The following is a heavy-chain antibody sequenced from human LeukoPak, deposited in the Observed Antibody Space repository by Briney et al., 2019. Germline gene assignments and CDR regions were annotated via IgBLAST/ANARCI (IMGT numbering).Heavy chain of an antibody. CDR3: ARGRGIAVAGNSSFDY. J-gene: IGHJ4*02. Sequence: SETLSLTCAAYGGSFSGYYWSWIRQPPGKGLEWIGEINHSGSTNYNPSLKSRVTISVDTSKNQFSLKLSSVTAADTAVYYCARGRGIAVAGNSSFDYWGQGTLVTVSS. CDR1: GGSFSGYY. D-gene: IGHD6-19*01. V-gene: IGHV4-34*01. CDR2: INHSGST.